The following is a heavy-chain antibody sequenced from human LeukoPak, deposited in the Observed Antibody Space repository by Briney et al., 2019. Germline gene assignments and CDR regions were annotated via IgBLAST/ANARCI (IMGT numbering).Heavy chain of an antibody. Sequence: GESLKISCQGFGYSFTSYWIGWVRQMPGKGMEWMGVIYPGDLRVRYNPSFQGQVTISDDKSINTAYLQWVSLRASDSAMYYCACRDLTSTWFFPWAREPWSPSPQ. D-gene: IGHD2-2*01. CDR1: GYSFTSYW. CDR3: ACRDLTSTWFFP. CDR2: IYPGDLRV. V-gene: IGHV5-51*01. J-gene: IGHJ5*02.